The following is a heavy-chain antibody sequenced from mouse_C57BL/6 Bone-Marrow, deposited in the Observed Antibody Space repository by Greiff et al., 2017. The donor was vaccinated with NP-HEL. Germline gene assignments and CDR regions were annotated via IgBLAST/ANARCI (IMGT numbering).Heavy chain of an antibody. CDR2: IDPSDSET. CDR1: GYTFTSYW. D-gene: IGHD2-4*01. J-gene: IGHJ3*01. V-gene: IGHV1-52*01. CDR3: ARSWDYDVKAWFAY. Sequence: VQLQQPGAELVRPGSSVKLSCKASGYTFTSYWMHWVKQRPIQGLEWIGNIDPSDSETHYNQKFKDKATLTVDKSSSTAYMQLSSLTSEDSAVYYCARSWDYDVKAWFAYWGQGTLVTVSA.